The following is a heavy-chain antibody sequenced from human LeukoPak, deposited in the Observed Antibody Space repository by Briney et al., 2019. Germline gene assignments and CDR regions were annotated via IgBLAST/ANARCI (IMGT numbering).Heavy chain of an antibody. D-gene: IGHD3-22*01. V-gene: IGHV4-31*03. J-gene: IGHJ3*02. CDR1: GGSISSGGYS. CDR3: ARDKDRYYYDSSGYSWVAFDI. Sequence: PSETLSLTCTVSGGSISSGGYSWSWIRQHPGKGLEWIGYIYYSGSTYYNPSLKSRVTISVDTSKNQFSLKLSSVTAADTAVYYCARDKDRYYYDSSGYSWVAFDIWGQGTMVTVSS. CDR2: IYYSGST.